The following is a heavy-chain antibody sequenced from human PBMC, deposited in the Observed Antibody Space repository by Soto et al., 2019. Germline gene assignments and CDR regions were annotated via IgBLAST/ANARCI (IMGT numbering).Heavy chain of an antibody. CDR1: GFSLSTSGVG. CDR2: IYWDDDK. CDR3: AHRWYAFWFDP. J-gene: IGHJ5*02. Sequence: QITLKESGPTLVKPTQTLTLTCTFSGFSLSTSGVGVGWIRQPPGKALEWLALIYWDDDKRYSPSLKSRLTITKATSKTQVVLTMTNMDPVDTATYYCAHRWYAFWFDPWGQGTLVTVSS. D-gene: IGHD2-15*01. V-gene: IGHV2-5*02.